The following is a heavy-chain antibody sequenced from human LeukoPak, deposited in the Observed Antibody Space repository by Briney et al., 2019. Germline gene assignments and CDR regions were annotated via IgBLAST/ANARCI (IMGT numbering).Heavy chain of an antibody. J-gene: IGHJ6*03. D-gene: IGHD6-6*01. CDR3: ARAVCPTIKFCDSSYFMDV. CDR1: GFTFSSNA. Sequence: PGGSLRLSCAASGFTFSSNAMSWVRQAPGKGLEWVAGINWNGASTGYADSVRGRFTISRDNAKNSLYLQMNSLRAEDTALYYCARAVCPTIKFCDSSYFMDVWGKGTTVNVS. CDR2: INWNGAST. V-gene: IGHV3-20*04.